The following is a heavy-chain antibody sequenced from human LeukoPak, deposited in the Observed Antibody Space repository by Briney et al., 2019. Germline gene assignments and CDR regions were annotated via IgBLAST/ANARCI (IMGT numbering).Heavy chain of an antibody. Sequence: GGSLRLSCAASGFVFSTYAMGWVRHAPGKGLEWVSAISSSGDNTYYADSVKGQFTISRDNSKNTLDLQMNSLRAEDTAMYHCAKVKALDAVASNFDYWGQGTLVTVSS. CDR1: GFVFSTYA. CDR3: AKVKALDAVASNFDY. D-gene: IGHD1-1*01. J-gene: IGHJ4*02. V-gene: IGHV3-23*01. CDR2: ISSSGDNT.